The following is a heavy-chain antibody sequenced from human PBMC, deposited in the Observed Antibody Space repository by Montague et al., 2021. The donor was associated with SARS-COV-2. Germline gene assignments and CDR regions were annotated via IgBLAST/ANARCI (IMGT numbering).Heavy chain of an antibody. V-gene: IGHV3-7*05. CDR2: IKQDGSEK. CDR1: GFTFSTFW. J-gene: IGHJ4*02. Sequence: FLSLSCSASGFTFSTFWMTWVRQVPGKGLEWVANIKQDGSEKYYVDSVKGRFTISRDNAKNSLHLQLDSLRAEDTAVYYCARGYDSSGYQYWGQGTLVTVSS. D-gene: IGHD3-22*01. CDR3: ARGYDSSGYQY.